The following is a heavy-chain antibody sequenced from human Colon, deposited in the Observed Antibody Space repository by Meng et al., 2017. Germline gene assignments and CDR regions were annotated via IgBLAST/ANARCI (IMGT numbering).Heavy chain of an antibody. J-gene: IGHJ4*02. CDR3: VRESTSIAGSPPHY. V-gene: IGHV4-38-2*02. Sequence: SETLPLTCTVSGYSIGSGYYWGWIRQPPGKGLEWIGSIFHSGTTYYNPSLNTRVTMSVDTSKNQFSLKLSSATAADTAVYYCVRESTSIAGSPPHYWGQGPLVTVSS. CDR2: IFHSGTT. CDR1: GYSIGSGYY. D-gene: IGHD3-10*01.